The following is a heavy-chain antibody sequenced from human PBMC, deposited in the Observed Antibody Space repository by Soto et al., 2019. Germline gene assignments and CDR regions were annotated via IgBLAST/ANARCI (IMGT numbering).Heavy chain of an antibody. J-gene: IGHJ4*02. V-gene: IGHV1-2*02. Sequence: ASVKVSCKVSGYNLTELSMHWVRQAPGQGLEWMGWINPNSGGTNYARKFQGRVTMTRDTSISTAYMELSRLRSDDTAVYYCARANYSGSYQGYFDYWGQGTLVTVSS. CDR3: ARANYSGSYQGYFDY. D-gene: IGHD1-26*01. CDR1: GYNLTELS. CDR2: INPNSGGT.